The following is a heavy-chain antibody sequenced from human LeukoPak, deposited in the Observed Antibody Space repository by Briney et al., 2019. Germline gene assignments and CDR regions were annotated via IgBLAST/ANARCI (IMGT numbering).Heavy chain of an antibody. D-gene: IGHD3-22*01. CDR1: GFTFSSYS. V-gene: IGHV3-21*01. J-gene: IGHJ4*02. CDR2: ISSSSSYI. Sequence: KSGGSLRLSCAASGFTFSSYSKNWVRQAPGKGLEWVSSISSSSSYIYYADSVKGRFTISRDNAKNSLYLQMNSLRAEDTAVYYCARDRGIVVPLDYWGQGTLVTVSS. CDR3: ARDRGIVVPLDY.